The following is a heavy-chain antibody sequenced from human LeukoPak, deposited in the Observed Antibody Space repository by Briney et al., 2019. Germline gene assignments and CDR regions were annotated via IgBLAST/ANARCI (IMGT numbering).Heavy chain of an antibody. CDR1: GYRFSDYW. Sequence: NPGESLKISCKGSGYRFSDYWIGCARQVPGRGLEWMGRIYPGDSDTGYSPSFQGQITISADKSINTAYVQWSSLKASDTAMYYCVRNYYDESGYNAFDIWGQGTMVTVSS. V-gene: IGHV5-51*01. D-gene: IGHD3-22*01. J-gene: IGHJ3*02. CDR2: IYPGDSDT. CDR3: VRNYYDESGYNAFDI.